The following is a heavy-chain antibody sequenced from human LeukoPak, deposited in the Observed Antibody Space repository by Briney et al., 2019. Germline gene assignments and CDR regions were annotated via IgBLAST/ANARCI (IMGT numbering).Heavy chain of an antibody. CDR2: IYYSGST. D-gene: IGHD6-19*01. Sequence: SETLSLTCIVSRGSLSSYYWSWIRPPPGKGLEWIGYIYYSGSTNYNPSLKSRVTISVDTSKNQFSLKLSSVTAADTAVYYCARDSYSSGWYGYWGQGTLVTVSS. J-gene: IGHJ4*02. CDR1: RGSLSSYY. V-gene: IGHV4-59*01. CDR3: ARDSYSSGWYGY.